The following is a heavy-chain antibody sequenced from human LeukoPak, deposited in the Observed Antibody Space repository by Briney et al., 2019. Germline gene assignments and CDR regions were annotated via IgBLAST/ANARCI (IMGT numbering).Heavy chain of an antibody. Sequence: SETLSLTCAVSGGSISTSNSYWGWIRRPPGKGLEWVGSIYYSGNTYYNPSLKSRVTISVDTSKNQFSLILTSVTAADTAVYYCARIETYSSGWYDAFFDYWGQGTLVTVSS. CDR2: IYYSGNT. V-gene: IGHV4-39*01. CDR3: ARIETYSSGWYDAFFDY. CDR1: GGSISTSNSY. J-gene: IGHJ4*02. D-gene: IGHD6-19*01.